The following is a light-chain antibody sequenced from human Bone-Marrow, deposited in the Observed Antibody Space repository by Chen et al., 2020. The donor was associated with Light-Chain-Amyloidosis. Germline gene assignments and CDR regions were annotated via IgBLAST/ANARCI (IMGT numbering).Light chain of an antibody. CDR1: QGISNS. Sequence: DIQLTQSPSFLSASVGDRVTITCRASQGISNSLAWYQQKPGKAPKLLLYAASTLESGVPSRFSGSGSGTDYTLTISSLQPEDFATYYCQHYYGTLLSFGPGTKVDIK. CDR2: AAS. V-gene: IGKV1-NL1*01. CDR3: QHYYGTLLS. J-gene: IGKJ3*01.